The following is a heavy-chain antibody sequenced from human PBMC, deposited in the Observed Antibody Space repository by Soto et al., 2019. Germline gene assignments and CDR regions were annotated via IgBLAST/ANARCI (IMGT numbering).Heavy chain of an antibody. D-gene: IGHD1-26*01. Sequence: QVQLVQSGAEVKKPGASVKVSCKASGYTFTSYGITWVRQAPGQGLEWMGWISADNGNTNHAQKFQDRVTLTTDTSTTTAYMELRSLRSDDTAVYYCARKEVGATLKDFDDWGQGTLVTVSS. J-gene: IGHJ4*02. CDR2: ISADNGNT. CDR3: ARKEVGATLKDFDD. CDR1: GYTFTSYG. V-gene: IGHV1-18*01.